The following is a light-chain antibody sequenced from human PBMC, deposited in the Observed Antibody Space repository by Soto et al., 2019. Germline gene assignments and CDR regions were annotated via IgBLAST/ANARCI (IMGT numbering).Light chain of an antibody. Sequence: EIVLTQSPATLSLSPGERATLSYRASQSVSNGYLAWYQQKPRQAPRLLIYGVSNRATGIPDRFSGSRSGTDVSLTINRLEPEDFAVYYCQQYGDSPSITFGQGTRLEIK. CDR3: QQYGDSPSIT. CDR1: QSVSNGY. V-gene: IGKV3-20*01. CDR2: GVS. J-gene: IGKJ5*01.